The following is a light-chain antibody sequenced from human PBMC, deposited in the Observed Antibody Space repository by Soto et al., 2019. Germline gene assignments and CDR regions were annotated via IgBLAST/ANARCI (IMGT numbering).Light chain of an antibody. Sequence: EIVMTQSPATLSVSPGERFTLSCRASESLSTYLAWYQQKPGQAPRLLIYGASPKANGLPARFSGRGSATDFTLTISSLQSEDFAVYYCQSYNDWPFTFGQGTKLEI. J-gene: IGKJ2*01. CDR2: GAS. CDR1: ESLSTY. CDR3: QSYNDWPFT. V-gene: IGKV3-15*01.